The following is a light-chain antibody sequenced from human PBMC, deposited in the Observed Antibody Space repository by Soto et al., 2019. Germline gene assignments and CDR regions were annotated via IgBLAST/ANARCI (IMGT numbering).Light chain of an antibody. CDR3: QQFNNWPPLT. J-gene: IGKJ4*01. Sequence: EIVMTQSPATLSVFPGERVTLSCRASQSVRSNLAWYQQKPGQAPRLLIYGASTRATGIPARLSGSGSGTEFTITISSLQSEDFAVYYCQQFNNWPPLTFGGGTKVEIK. V-gene: IGKV3-15*01. CDR2: GAS. CDR1: QSVRSN.